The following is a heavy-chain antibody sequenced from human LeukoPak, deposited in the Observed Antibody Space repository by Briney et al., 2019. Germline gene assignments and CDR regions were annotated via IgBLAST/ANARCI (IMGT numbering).Heavy chain of an antibody. CDR3: ARDHSGSYPSLDY. Sequence: PSETLSLTCTVSGYSISSGYYWGWIRQPPGKGLEWIGSIYHSGSTYYNPSLKNRVTISVDTSKNQFSLKLSSATAADTAVYYCARDHSGSYPSLDYWGQGTLVPVSS. CDR2: IYHSGST. V-gene: IGHV4-38-2*02. D-gene: IGHD1-26*01. J-gene: IGHJ4*02. CDR1: GYSISSGYY.